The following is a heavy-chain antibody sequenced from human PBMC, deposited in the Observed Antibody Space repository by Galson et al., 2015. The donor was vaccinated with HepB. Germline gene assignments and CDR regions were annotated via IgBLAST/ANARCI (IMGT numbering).Heavy chain of an antibody. J-gene: IGHJ3*02. Sequence: PALVKPTQTLTLTCTFSGFSLSTSGMCVSWIRQPPGKALEWLARIDWDDDKYYSTSLKTRLTISKDTSKNQVVLTMTNMDPVDTATYYCARICVGTMVRGVCDAFDIWGQGTMVTVSS. CDR3: ARICVGTMVRGVCDAFDI. CDR1: GFSLSTSGMC. D-gene: IGHD3-10*01. CDR2: IDWDDDK. V-gene: IGHV2-70*11.